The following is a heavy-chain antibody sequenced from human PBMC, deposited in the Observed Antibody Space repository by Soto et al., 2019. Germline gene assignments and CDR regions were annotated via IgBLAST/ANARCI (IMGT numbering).Heavy chain of an antibody. CDR2: IIPIFGTA. CDR3: ARDSHYYGSGSYYGGFDY. J-gene: IGHJ4*02. Sequence: QVQLVQSGAEVKKPGSSVKVSCKASGGTFSSYAISWVRQAPGQGLEWMGGIIPIFGTANYAQKFQGRVTITADESTSTAYMELRSLRSEDTAVYYCARDSHYYGSGSYYGGFDYWGQGTLVTVSS. V-gene: IGHV1-69*01. D-gene: IGHD3-10*01. CDR1: GGTFSSYA.